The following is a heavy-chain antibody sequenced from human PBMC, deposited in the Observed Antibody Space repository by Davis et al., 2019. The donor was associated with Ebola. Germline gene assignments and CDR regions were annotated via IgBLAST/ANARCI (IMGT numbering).Heavy chain of an antibody. J-gene: IGHJ4*02. CDR1: GFSFGDYA. V-gene: IGHV3-43D*03. Sequence: GSLRLSCAASGFSFGDYAMHWVRQAPGKGLEWVSLISWDGRSTAYAESVRGRFSISRDNSKKFLYLQMNSLRAEDTALYYCAAYDSTFRNYWGQGTLVTVSS. CDR3: AAYDSTFRNY. CDR2: ISWDGRST. D-gene: IGHD3-22*01.